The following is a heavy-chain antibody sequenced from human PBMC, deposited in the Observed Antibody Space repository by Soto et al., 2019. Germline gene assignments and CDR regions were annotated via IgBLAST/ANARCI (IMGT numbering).Heavy chain of an antibody. CDR3: ARNNWNYPYYYMDV. CDR1: GFTVSSNY. CDR2: IYSGGST. Sequence: GGSLRLSCAASGFTVSSNYMSWVRQAPGKGLERVSVIYSGGSTYYADSVKGRFTISRHNSKNTLYLQMNSLRAEDTAVYYCARNNWNYPYYYMDVWGKGTTVTVSS. J-gene: IGHJ6*03. V-gene: IGHV3-53*04. D-gene: IGHD1-20*01.